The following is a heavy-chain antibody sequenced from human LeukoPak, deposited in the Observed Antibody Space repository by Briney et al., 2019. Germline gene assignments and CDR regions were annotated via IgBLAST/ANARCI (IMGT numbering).Heavy chain of an antibody. CDR3: ARRRLQWLVRHDAFDI. D-gene: IGHD6-19*01. J-gene: IGHJ3*02. CDR1: GGSISSYY. Sequence: SEALSFTCTVSGGSISSYYWSWIRQPPGKGLEWIGYIYYSGSTNYNPSLKSRVTISVDTSKNQFSLKLSSVTAADTAVYYCARRRLQWLVRHDAFDIWGQGTMVTVSS. CDR2: IYYSGST. V-gene: IGHV4-59*08.